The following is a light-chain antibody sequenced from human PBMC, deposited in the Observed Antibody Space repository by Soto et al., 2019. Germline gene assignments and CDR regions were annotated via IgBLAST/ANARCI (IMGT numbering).Light chain of an antibody. V-gene: IGLV2-23*02. CDR1: SNNIGRYNL. J-gene: IGLJ1*01. CDR2: EVS. CDR3: CSHSDTSSFGAYV. Sequence: QSALTQPPSVSGSPGQSITISRTGTSNNIGRYNLVPWYQQHPGKAPKLIIYEVSNRPSGVPNRFSGSKSGNTASLTISGPQAEDEADYDCCSHSDTSSFGAYVFGTGTKLTVL.